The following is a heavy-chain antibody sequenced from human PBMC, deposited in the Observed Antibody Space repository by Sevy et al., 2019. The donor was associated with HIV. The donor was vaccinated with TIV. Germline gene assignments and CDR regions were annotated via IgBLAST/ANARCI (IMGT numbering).Heavy chain of an antibody. D-gene: IGHD2-2*01. Sequence: ASVKVSCKASGYTFTSYYMHWVRQAPGQGLEWMGIINPSGGSTSYAQKFQGRVTMTRDTSTSTVYMELSSLRSEDTAVYYCARGFGDIVVVPAADYYYYMDVWGKGTTVTVSS. CDR3: ARGFGDIVVVPAADYYYYMDV. V-gene: IGHV1-46*01. J-gene: IGHJ6*03. CDR1: GYTFTSYY. CDR2: INPSGGST.